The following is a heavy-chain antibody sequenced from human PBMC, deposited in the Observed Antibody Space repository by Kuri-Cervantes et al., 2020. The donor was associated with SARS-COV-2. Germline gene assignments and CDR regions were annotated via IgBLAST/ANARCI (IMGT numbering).Heavy chain of an antibody. Sequence: SETLSLTCTVSGGSISSYYWSWIRQPPGKGLEWIGYIYYSGSTNYNPSLKSRVTISVDTSKNQFSLKLSSVTAADTAVYYCARGRDYGFDYWGQGTLVTVSS. D-gene: IGHD4-17*01. J-gene: IGHJ4*02. CDR1: GGSISSYY. V-gene: IGHV4-59*01. CDR2: IYYSGST. CDR3: ARGRDYGFDY.